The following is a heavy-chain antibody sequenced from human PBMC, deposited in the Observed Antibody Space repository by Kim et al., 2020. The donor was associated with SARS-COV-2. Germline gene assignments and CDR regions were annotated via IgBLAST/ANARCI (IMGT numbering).Heavy chain of an antibody. J-gene: IGHJ6*02. CDR2: IIPIFGTA. Sequence: SVKVSCKASGGTFSSYAISWVRQAPGQGLEWMGGIIPIFGTANYAQKFQGRVTITADESTSTAYMELSSLRSEDTAVYYCARDEFWEGVITHSYYYGMDVWGQGTTVTVSS. CDR1: GGTFSSYA. V-gene: IGHV1-69*13. D-gene: IGHD3-10*01. CDR3: ARDEFWEGVITHSYYYGMDV.